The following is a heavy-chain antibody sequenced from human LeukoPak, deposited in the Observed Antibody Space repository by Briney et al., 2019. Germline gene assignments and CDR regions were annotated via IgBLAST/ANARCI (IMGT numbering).Heavy chain of an antibody. J-gene: IGHJ4*02. CDR1: GGTFSSYA. V-gene: IGHV1-69*13. Sequence: ASVKVSCKASGGTFSSYAISWVRQAPGQGLEWMGGIIPIFGTASYAQKFQGRVTTTADESTSTAYMELSSLRSEDTAVYYCARVKRRWLQSHYFDYWGQGTLVTVSS. CDR3: ARVKRRWLQSHYFDY. CDR2: IIPIFGTA. D-gene: IGHD5-24*01.